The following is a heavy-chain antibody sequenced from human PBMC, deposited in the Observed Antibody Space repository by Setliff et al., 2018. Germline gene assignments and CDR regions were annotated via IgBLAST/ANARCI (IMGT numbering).Heavy chain of an antibody. V-gene: IGHV4-38-2*02. CDR3: ARHLWGRYMAESSDYFDY. D-gene: IGHD3-3*02. J-gene: IGHJ4*02. CDR1: GYSISSGYY. Sequence: SETLSLTCTVSGYSISSGYYWGWIRQPTGKGLEWLGSFFHTGNTYYNPSLEGRVTISVDTSNNQFSLKLSYVTAADTAVYYCARHLWGRYMAESSDYFDYWGQGSLVTVSS. CDR2: FFHTGNT.